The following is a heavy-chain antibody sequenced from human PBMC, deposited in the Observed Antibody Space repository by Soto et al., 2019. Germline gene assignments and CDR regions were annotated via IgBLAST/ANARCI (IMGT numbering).Heavy chain of an antibody. V-gene: IGHV3-23*01. Sequence: GGALRLSRAAPGFPFSSYSMSWVRQAPGKGLEWVSAISGSGGSTYYADSVKGRFTISRDNSKNTLYLQMNSLRAEDTAVYYCAKAGYYYGMDVWGQGTTVTVSS. CDR3: AKAGYYYGMDV. J-gene: IGHJ6*02. CDR1: GFPFSSYS. CDR2: ISGSGGST.